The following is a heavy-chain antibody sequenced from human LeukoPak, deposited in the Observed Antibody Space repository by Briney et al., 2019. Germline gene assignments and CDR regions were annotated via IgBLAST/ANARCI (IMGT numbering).Heavy chain of an antibody. J-gene: IGHJ3*02. D-gene: IGHD3-9*01. CDR2: IYYSGST. CDR1: GGSISSSSYY. Sequence: SETLSLTCTVSGGSISSSSYYWGWIRQPPGKGLEWIGSIYYSGSTYYNPSLKSRVTISVDTSKNQFSLKLSSVTAADTAVYYCARGDYDIQGLVAFDIWGQGTMVTVSS. V-gene: IGHV4-39*01. CDR3: ARGDYDIQGLVAFDI.